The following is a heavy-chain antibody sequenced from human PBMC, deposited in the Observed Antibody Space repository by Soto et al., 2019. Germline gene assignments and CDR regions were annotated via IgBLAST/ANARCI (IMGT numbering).Heavy chain of an antibody. CDR2: IYYSGST. J-gene: IGHJ3*02. Sequence: QLQLQESGPGLVKPSETLSLTCTVSGGSNSSSSYYWGWIRQPPGKGLEWIGSIYYSGSTYYNPSLKSRVTISVDTSKNQFSLKLSSVTAADTAVYYCASQITMVRGVIRSYDAFDIWGQGTMVTVSS. D-gene: IGHD3-10*01. CDR1: GGSNSSSSYY. V-gene: IGHV4-39*01. CDR3: ASQITMVRGVIRSYDAFDI.